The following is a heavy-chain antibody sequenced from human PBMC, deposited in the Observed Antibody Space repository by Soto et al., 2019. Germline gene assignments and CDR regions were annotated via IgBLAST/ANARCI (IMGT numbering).Heavy chain of an antibody. CDR1: GGSISSSSYY. V-gene: IGHV4-39*01. Sequence: SETLSLTCTVSGGSISSSSYYWGWIRQPPGKGLEWIGSIYYSGSTYYNPSLKSRVTISVDTSKNQFSLKLSSVTAADTAVYYCARNPTTPDAFDIWGQGTMVTVSS. CDR2: IYYSGST. CDR3: ARNPTTPDAFDI. J-gene: IGHJ3*02. D-gene: IGHD4-17*01.